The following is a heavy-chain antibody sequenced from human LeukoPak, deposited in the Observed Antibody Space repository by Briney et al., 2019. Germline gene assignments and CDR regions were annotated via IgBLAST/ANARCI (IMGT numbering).Heavy chain of an antibody. CDR2: ISGSGGRT. CDR3: AKTESSDYSYYFDY. V-gene: IGHV3-23*01. J-gene: IGHJ4*02. CDR1: GFTFSSYW. Sequence: GGSLRLSCAASGFTFSSYWMSWVRQAPGKGLEWVSAISGSGGRTYYADSVKGRFTISRDNSKKTLYLQMKSLRAEDTAVYYCAKTESSDYSYYFDYWGQGTLVTVSS. D-gene: IGHD3-22*01.